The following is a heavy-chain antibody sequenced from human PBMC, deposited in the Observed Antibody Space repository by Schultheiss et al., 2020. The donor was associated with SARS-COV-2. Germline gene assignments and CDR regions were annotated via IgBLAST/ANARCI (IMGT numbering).Heavy chain of an antibody. CDR2: IYYSGST. D-gene: IGHD1-26*01. J-gene: IGHJ4*02. V-gene: IGHV4-59*11. CDR1: NGSIGRHP. Sequence: SQTLSLTCSVSNGSIGRHPWSWIRQPPGKGLEWIGYIYYSGSTNYNPSLKSRVTMSVDTSKNQFSLKLSSVTAADTAVYYCARDCDSGSYVPYYFDYWGQGTLVTVSS. CDR3: ARDCDSGSYVPYYFDY.